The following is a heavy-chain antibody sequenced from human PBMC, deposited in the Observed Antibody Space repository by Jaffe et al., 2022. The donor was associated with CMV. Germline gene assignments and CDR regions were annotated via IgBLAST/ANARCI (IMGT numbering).Heavy chain of an antibody. CDR3: ARKDFTYSGYDTPFDY. Sequence: EVQLVESGGGLVKPGGSLRLSCAASGFTFSSYSMNWVRQAPGKGLEWVSSISSSSSYIYYADSVKGRFTISRDNAKNSLYLQMNSLRAEDTAVYYCARKDFTYSGYDTPFDYWGQGTLVTVSS. J-gene: IGHJ4*02. CDR1: GFTFSSYS. V-gene: IGHV3-21*01. CDR2: ISSSSSYI. D-gene: IGHD5-12*01.